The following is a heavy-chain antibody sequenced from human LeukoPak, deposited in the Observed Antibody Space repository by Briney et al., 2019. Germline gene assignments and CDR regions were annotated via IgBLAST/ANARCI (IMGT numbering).Heavy chain of an antibody. V-gene: IGHV4-34*01. CDR1: GGSFSGYY. J-gene: IGHJ4*02. D-gene: IGHD2-2*01. Sequence: SSETLSLTCAVYGGSFSGYYWSWIRQPPGKRLEWIGEINHSGSTNYNPSLKSRVTISVDTSKNQFSLKLSSVTAADTAVYYCASRCLGYCSSTSSFNSTGLGYWGQGTLVTVSS. CDR2: INHSGST. CDR3: ASRCLGYCSSTSSFNSTGLGY.